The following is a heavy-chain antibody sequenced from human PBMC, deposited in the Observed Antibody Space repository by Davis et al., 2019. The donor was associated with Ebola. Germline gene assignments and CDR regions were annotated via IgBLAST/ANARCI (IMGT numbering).Heavy chain of an antibody. V-gene: IGHV4-31*03. CDR3: ARGGSYYPTPYFDY. CDR1: GGSISSGGYY. J-gene: IGHJ4*02. Sequence: SETLSLTCTVSGGSISSGGYYWSWIRQHPGKGLEWIGYIYYSGSTYYNPSLKSRVTISVDKSKNQFSLRLSSVTAADTAVYYCARGGSYYPTPYFDYWGQGTLVTVSS. D-gene: IGHD1-26*01. CDR2: IYYSGST.